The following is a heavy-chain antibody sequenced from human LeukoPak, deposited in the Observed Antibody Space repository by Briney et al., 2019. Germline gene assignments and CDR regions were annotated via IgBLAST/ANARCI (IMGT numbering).Heavy chain of an antibody. D-gene: IGHD5-24*01. CDR3: VRGGWLPTSGFDY. Sequence: SETLSLTCTVSGGSISSNSWSWIRQPPGKGLEWIGYLYDSWSTRYSPSLKRPVTISEDTSKNQFSLKLTSVTAADTAVYYCVRGGWLPTSGFDYWGQGTLVTVSS. CDR1: GGSISSNS. V-gene: IGHV4-59*01. J-gene: IGHJ4*02. CDR2: LYDSWST.